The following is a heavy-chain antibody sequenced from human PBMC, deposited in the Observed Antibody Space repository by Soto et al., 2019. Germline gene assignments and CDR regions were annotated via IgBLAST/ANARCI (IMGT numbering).Heavy chain of an antibody. V-gene: IGHV4-34*01. CDR2: INHSGST. CDR3: ARVVGGYCTNGVCYSFGYFDL. CDR1: GGSFSGYY. J-gene: IGHJ2*01. D-gene: IGHD2-8*01. Sequence: QVQLQQWGAGLLKPSETLSLTCAVYGGSFSGYYWSWIRQPPGKGLEWIGEINHSGSTNYHPSLKSRVTISVDTSKNQFSLKLSSVXXXXXXVYYCARVVGGYCTNGVCYSFGYFDLWGRGTLVTVSS.